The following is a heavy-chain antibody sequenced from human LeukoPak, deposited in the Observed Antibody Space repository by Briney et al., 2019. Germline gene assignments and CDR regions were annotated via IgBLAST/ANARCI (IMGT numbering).Heavy chain of an antibody. J-gene: IGHJ4*02. CDR2: IYHSGST. CDR3: ASRPFTMVRGVSTFDY. CDR1: GGSISSSNW. Sequence: PSGTLFLTCAVSGGSISSSNWWSWVRQPPGKGLEWIGEIYHSGSTNYNPSLKSRVTISVDKFKNQFSLKLSSVTAADTAVYYCASRPFTMVRGVSTFDYWGQGTLVTVSS. D-gene: IGHD3-10*01. V-gene: IGHV4-4*02.